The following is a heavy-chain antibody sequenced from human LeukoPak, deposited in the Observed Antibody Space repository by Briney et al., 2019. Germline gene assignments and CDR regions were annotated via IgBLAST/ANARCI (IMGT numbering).Heavy chain of an antibody. CDR2: ISSSGSTI. D-gene: IGHD6-6*01. V-gene: IGHV3-11*04. J-gene: IGHJ4*02. Sequence: GRPLRLSCAASGFPFSDYYMSWIRQAPGKGLGWVSYISSSGSTIYYADSVKGRFTISRDNAKNSLYLQMNSLRAEDTAVYYCARDSSSRFDYWGQGTLVTVSS. CDR1: GFPFSDYY. CDR3: ARDSSSRFDY.